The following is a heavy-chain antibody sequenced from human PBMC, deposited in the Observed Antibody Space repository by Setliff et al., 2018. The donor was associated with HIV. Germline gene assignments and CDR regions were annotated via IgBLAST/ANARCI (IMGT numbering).Heavy chain of an antibody. J-gene: IGHJ6*03. CDR1: GFTLSDYY. V-gene: IGHV1-2*02. D-gene: IGHD2-15*01. Sequence: ASVKVSCKASGFTLSDYYMHWVRQAPGQGLEWMGWVRPYNADKNYAPTFQGRVTMTSDTSISTAYLELSGLTSDDTAIYYCARDRAYCSSGSCYRPLVYYFYYMDVWGTGTTVTVSS. CDR2: VRPYNADK. CDR3: ARDRAYCSSGSCYRPLVYYFYYMDV.